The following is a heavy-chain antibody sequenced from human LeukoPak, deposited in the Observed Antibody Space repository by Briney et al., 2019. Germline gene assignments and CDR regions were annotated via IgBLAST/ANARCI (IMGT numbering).Heavy chain of an antibody. CDR3: ARHIRVSGSYYVDY. V-gene: IGHV5-51*01. J-gene: IGHJ4*02. D-gene: IGHD3-10*01. Sequence: GESLKISCKGSGYSFTSYWIGWVGQMPGKGLEWMGIIYPGDSDTRYSPSFQGQVTISVDKSISTAYLQWSSLKASDTAMYYCARHIRVSGSYYVDYWGQGTLVTVSS. CDR2: IYPGDSDT. CDR1: GYSFTSYW.